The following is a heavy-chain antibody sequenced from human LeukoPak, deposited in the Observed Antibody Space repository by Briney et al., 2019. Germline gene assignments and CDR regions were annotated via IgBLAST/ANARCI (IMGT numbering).Heavy chain of an antibody. Sequence: GASVRVSCKASGYTFTSYDINWVRQAPGQGLEWMGWMNPNSGNTGYAQKFQGRVTLTRDTSTSTVYMELSRLRSEDTALYYCARDYHGSGSLTTFDYWGQGTLVTVSS. CDR1: GYTFTSYD. CDR3: ARDYHGSGSLTTFDY. CDR2: MNPNSGNT. V-gene: IGHV1-8*01. J-gene: IGHJ4*02. D-gene: IGHD3-10*01.